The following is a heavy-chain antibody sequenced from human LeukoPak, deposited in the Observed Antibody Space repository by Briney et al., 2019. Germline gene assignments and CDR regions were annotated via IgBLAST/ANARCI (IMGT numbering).Heavy chain of an antibody. CDR3: AGGLGESDY. D-gene: IGHD3-16*01. CDR1: GGSISSGSYY. V-gene: IGHV4-61*02. J-gene: IGHJ4*02. Sequence: SQTLSLTCTVSGGSISSGSYYWSWIRQPAGKGLEWIGRIYTSGSTNYNPSLKSRVTISVDTSKNQFSLKLSSVTAVDTAVYYCAGGLGESDYWGQGTLVTVSS. CDR2: IYTSGST.